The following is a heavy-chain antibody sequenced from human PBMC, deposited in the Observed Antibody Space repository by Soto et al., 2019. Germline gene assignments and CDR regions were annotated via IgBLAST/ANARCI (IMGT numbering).Heavy chain of an antibody. CDR3: ARHFEGYMDV. Sequence: PGGSLRLSCAASGFTFSSYGMHWVRQAPGKGLEWVAVISYDGSNKYYADSVKGRFTISRDNSKNTLYLQMNSLRAEDTAVYYCARHFEGYMDVWGKGTTVTVSS. J-gene: IGHJ6*03. CDR2: ISYDGSNK. D-gene: IGHD3-9*01. V-gene: IGHV3-30*03. CDR1: GFTFSSYG.